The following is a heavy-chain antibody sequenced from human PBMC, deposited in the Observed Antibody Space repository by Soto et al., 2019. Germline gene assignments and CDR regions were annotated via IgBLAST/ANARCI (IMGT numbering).Heavy chain of an antibody. CDR1: GFTFTSSA. J-gene: IGHJ6*02. V-gene: IGHV1-58*01. CDR2: IVVGSGNT. CDR3: AAGADTVTAGYYGMDV. Sequence: SVKVSCKASGFTFTSSAVQWGRQARGQRLEWIGWIVVGSGNTNYAQKFQERVTITRDMSTSTAYMELSSLRSEDTAVYYCAAGADTVTAGYYGMDVWGQGTAVTVSS. D-gene: IGHD4-17*01.